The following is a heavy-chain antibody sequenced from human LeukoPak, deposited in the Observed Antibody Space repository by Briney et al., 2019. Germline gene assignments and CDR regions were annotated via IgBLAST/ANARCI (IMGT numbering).Heavy chain of an antibody. Sequence: QPGGSLRLSCAASGFTFSSYAMSWVRQAPGKGLEWVSAISGSGGSTYYADSVKGRFTISRDNSKNTLYLQMNSLRAEDTAVYYCAKVRVEVVPAAFSAFDIWGQGTMVTVSS. J-gene: IGHJ3*02. CDR1: GFTFSSYA. V-gene: IGHV3-23*01. CDR3: AKVRVEVVPAAFSAFDI. D-gene: IGHD2-2*01. CDR2: ISGSGGST.